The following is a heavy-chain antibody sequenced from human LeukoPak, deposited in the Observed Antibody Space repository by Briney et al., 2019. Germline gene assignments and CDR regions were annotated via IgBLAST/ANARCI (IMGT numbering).Heavy chain of an antibody. CDR2: ISSSSSYI. Sequence: GGSLRLSCAASGFTFSSYSMNWVRQAPGKGLEWVSSISSSSSYIYYADSVKGRFTISRDNAKNSLYLQMNSLRAEDTAVYYCATGLWFGKYLDVWGKGTTVTISS. D-gene: IGHD3-10*01. CDR1: GFTFSSYS. J-gene: IGHJ6*04. V-gene: IGHV3-21*01. CDR3: ATGLWFGKYLDV.